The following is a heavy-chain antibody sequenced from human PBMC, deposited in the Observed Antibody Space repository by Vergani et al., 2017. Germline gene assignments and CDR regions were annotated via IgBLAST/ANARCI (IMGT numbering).Heavy chain of an antibody. D-gene: IGHD5-18*01. CDR2: IWYDGSNK. V-gene: IGHV3-33*01. Sequence: QVQLVESGGGVVQPGRSLRLSCAASGFTFCSYGMHWVRQAPGKGLEWVAVIWYDGSNKYYADSVKGRFTISRDNSKNTLYLQMNSLRAEDTAVYYCARDWDTAMVTDYYYYGMDVWGQGTTVTVSS. CDR3: ARDWDTAMVTDYYYYGMDV. J-gene: IGHJ6*02. CDR1: GFTFCSYG.